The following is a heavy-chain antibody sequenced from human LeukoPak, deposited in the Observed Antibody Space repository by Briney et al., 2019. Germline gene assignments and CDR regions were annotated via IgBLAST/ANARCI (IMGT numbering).Heavy chain of an antibody. V-gene: IGHV3-23*01. Sequence: SGGSLRLSCAASGFTFSSYAMSWVRQAPGKGLEWVSGISGSDGSTYYADSVKGRFTISRDNSKNTLYLQMNSLRAEDTAVYYCASRNCSGGSCYHFDYWGQGTLVTVSS. CDR2: ISGSDGST. J-gene: IGHJ4*02. CDR3: ASRNCSGGSCYHFDY. CDR1: GFTFSSYA. D-gene: IGHD2-15*01.